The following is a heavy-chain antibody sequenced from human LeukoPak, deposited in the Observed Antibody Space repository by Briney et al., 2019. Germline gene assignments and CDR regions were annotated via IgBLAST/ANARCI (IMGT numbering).Heavy chain of an antibody. CDR1: GRSISSYY. CDR3: ARGEPDSYGGPVEDY. CDR2: IYYSGST. V-gene: IGHV4-59*01. D-gene: IGHD5-18*01. J-gene: IGHJ4*02. Sequence: SETLSLTYTVSGRSISSYYWSWIRQPPGKGQEWLGYIYYSGSTNYNPSLKSRVTISVDTSKNQFSLKLSSVTAADTAVYYCARGEPDSYGGPVEDYWGQGTLVTVSS.